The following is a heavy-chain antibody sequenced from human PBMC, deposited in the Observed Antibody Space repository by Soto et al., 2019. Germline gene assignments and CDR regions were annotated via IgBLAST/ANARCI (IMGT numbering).Heavy chain of an antibody. CDR3: AKKGDYSKSNYYYYYYMDV. CDR1: GFTFSSYA. CDR2: ISGSGGST. J-gene: IGHJ6*03. D-gene: IGHD4-4*01. Sequence: GGSLRLSCAASGFTFSSYAMSWVRQAPGKGLEWVSAISGSGGSTYYADYVKGQFTISRDNSKNTLYLQMNSLRAEDTAVYYCAKKGDYSKSNYYYYYYMDVWGKGTTVTVSS. V-gene: IGHV3-23*01.